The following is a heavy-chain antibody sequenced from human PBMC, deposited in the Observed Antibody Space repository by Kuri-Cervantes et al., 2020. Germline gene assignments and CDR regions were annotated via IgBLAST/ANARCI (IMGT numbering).Heavy chain of an antibody. CDR3: ATSGSSSSPTWGYYYYYGMDV. CDR1: GYTFTSYD. J-gene: IGHJ6*02. D-gene: IGHD6-6*01. CDR2: MNPNSGNT. V-gene: IGHV1-8*01. Sequence: ASVKVSCKASGYTFTSYDINWVRQATGQGLEWMGWMNPNSGNTGYAQKFQGRVTMTRNTSISTAYMELSSLRSEDTAVYYCATSGSSSSPTWGYYYYYGMDVWGQGTTVTRLL.